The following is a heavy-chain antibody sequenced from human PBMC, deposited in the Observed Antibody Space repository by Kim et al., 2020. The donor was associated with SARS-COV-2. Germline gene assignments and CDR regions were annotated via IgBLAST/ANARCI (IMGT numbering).Heavy chain of an antibody. V-gene: IGHV3-33*06. CDR1: GFTFSSYG. J-gene: IGHJ4*02. CDR3: AKGDAFEWLLPDY. D-gene: IGHD3-3*01. CDR2: IWYDGSNK. Sequence: GGSLRLSCAASGFTFSSYGMHWVRQAPGKGLEWVAVIWYDGSNKYYADSVKGRFTISRDNSKNTLYLQMNSLRAEDTAVYYCAKGDAFEWLLPDYWGQGTLVTVSS.